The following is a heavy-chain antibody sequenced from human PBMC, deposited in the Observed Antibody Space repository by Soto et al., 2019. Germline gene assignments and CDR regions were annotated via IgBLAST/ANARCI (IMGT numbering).Heavy chain of an antibody. J-gene: IGHJ6*02. Sequence: SVKGSCRASGYTFTSYYMHWVRQAPGQGLEWMGIINPSGGSTSYAQKFQGRVTMTRDTSTSTVYMELSSLRSEDTAVYYCARGLRFLEWLLSSDYYYYGMDVWGQGTTVTVSS. D-gene: IGHD3-3*01. CDR3: ARGLRFLEWLLSSDYYYYGMDV. V-gene: IGHV1-46*01. CDR1: GYTFTSYY. CDR2: INPSGGST.